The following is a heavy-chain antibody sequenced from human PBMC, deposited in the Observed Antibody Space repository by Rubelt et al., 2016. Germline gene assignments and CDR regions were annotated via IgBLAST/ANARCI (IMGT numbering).Heavy chain of an antibody. D-gene: IGHD4-17*01. CDR1: GGSISSSSYY. Sequence: QLQLQESGPGLVKPSETLSLTCTVSGGSISSSSYYWGWIRQPPGKGLEWIGSIYYSGSTYYNPSLKSRVTISVDTSKNQFSLKLSSVTAADTAVYYCAKEGDYGYWFDPWGQGTLVTVSS. J-gene: IGHJ5*02. V-gene: IGHV4-39*07. CDR2: IYYSGST. CDR3: AKEGDYGYWFDP.